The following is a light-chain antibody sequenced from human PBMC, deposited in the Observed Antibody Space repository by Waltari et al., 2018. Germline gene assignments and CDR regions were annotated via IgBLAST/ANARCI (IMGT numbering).Light chain of an antibody. CDR3: QSADFSGTYQDVV. CDR2: KDT. Sequence: SYELTQPPSVSVSPGQTARITCSADVLPKQYAYWYQQKPGQAPVLVIYKDTERPAGIPELFSCSTSGTTVTLTISGVRAEDEADYYCQSADFSGTYQDVVFGGGTKLTVL. CDR1: VLPKQY. J-gene: IGLJ2*01. V-gene: IGLV3-25*03.